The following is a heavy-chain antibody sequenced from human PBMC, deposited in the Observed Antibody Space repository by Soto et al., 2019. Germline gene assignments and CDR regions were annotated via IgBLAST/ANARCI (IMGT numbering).Heavy chain of an antibody. CDR3: ARDAHNPVYAMGSA. J-gene: IGHJ5*02. D-gene: IGHD2-8*01. V-gene: IGHV3-30-3*01. Sequence: QVQLVESGGGVVQPGRSLRLSCAASGFTFSSYAMHWVRQAPGKGLEWVAVISYDGSNKYYADSVKGRFTISRDNSKNTRYLQMNSLRAEDTDVYYCARDAHNPVYAMGSAWGQGTLVTVSS. CDR2: ISYDGSNK. CDR1: GFTFSSYA.